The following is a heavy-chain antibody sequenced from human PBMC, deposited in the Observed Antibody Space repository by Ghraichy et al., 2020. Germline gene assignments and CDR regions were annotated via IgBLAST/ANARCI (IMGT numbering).Heavy chain of an antibody. D-gene: IGHD3-9*01. CDR3: AHTDILEDAFDV. CDR2: IYWDDDK. Sequence: GPTLVKPTQTLTLTCTFSGFLITTNGVGVGWIRQPPGKALEWLAMIYWDDDKRYNPSLRSRLTITRVPSRGQVFLKMTNMDPVDTATYYCAHTDILEDAFDVWGQGTLVTVSS. J-gene: IGHJ3*01. V-gene: IGHV2-5*02. CDR1: GFLITTNGVG.